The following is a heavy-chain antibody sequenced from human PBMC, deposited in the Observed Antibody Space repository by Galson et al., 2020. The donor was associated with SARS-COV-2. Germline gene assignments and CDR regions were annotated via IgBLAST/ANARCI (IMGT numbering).Heavy chain of an antibody. J-gene: IGHJ4*02. CDR3: ARTPRGDWRKEYYFDY. CDR1: GFTVSSNY. Sequence: GESLKISCAASGFTVSSNYMSWVRQAPGKGLEWVSVIYSGGSTYYADSVKGRFTISRDNSKNTLYLQMNSLRAEDTAVYYCARTPRGDWRKEYYFDYWGQGTLVTVSS. D-gene: IGHD3-16*01. CDR2: IYSGGST. V-gene: IGHV3-53*01.